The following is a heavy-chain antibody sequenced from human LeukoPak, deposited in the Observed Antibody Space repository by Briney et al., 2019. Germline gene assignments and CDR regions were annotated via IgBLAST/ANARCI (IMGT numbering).Heavy chain of an antibody. D-gene: IGHD4-17*01. V-gene: IGHV3-7*01. Sequence: GGSLRLSXAASGFTFNNYYMTWLRQAPGKGLEWVGNIKQDGSEKNYVDSVKGRFTISRDNAKNSLYLQMNSLRAEDTAVYYCARNDYGDYGDAFEICGQGTMVTVSS. CDR2: IKQDGSEK. J-gene: IGHJ3*02. CDR3: ARNDYGDYGDAFEI. CDR1: GFTFNNYY.